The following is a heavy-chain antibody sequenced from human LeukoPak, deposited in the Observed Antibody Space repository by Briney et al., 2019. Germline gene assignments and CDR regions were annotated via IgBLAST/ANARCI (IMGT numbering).Heavy chain of an antibody. J-gene: IGHJ3*01. CDR2: VVYSGST. CDR1: GGSISTYY. V-gene: IGHV4-59*01. CDR3: ARTGGPTYSSSWFF. Sequence: SSETLSLTCTVSGGSISTYYWSWIRQPPGKGLEWIGYVVYSGSTNYKPSLKSRVTISVDTSKNQFSLKLSSVTAADTAVYYCARTGGPTYSSSWFFWGQGTVVTVSS. D-gene: IGHD6-13*01.